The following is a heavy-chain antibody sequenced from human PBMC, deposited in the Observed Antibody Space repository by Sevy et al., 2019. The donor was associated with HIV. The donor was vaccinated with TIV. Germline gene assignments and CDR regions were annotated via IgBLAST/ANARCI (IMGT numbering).Heavy chain of an antibody. Sequence: SETLSLTCTVSGGSISSYYWSWIRQPPGKGLEWVGYNYYSGSTNYNPSLKSRVTISVDTSKNQFSLKLSSVTAADTAVYYCASHIVGGFDPWGQGTLVTVSS. V-gene: IGHV4-59*13. CDR2: NYYSGST. CDR1: GGSISSYY. J-gene: IGHJ5*02. CDR3: ASHIVGGFDP. D-gene: IGHD3-22*01.